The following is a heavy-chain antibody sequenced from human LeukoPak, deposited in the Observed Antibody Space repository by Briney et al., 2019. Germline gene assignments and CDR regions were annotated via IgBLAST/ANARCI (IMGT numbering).Heavy chain of an antibody. Sequence: GGSLRLSCAASGFTFSSYWMHWVRQAPGKGLVWVSRINSDGSSTSYADSVKGRFTISRDNAKNTLYLQMNSLRAEDTALYYCAKDEFGELLGAFDIWGQGTMVTVSS. V-gene: IGHV3-74*01. D-gene: IGHD3-10*01. CDR3: AKDEFGELLGAFDI. J-gene: IGHJ3*02. CDR2: INSDGSST. CDR1: GFTFSSYW.